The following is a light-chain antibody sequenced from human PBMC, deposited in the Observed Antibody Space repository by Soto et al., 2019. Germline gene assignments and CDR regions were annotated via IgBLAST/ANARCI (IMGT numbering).Light chain of an antibody. J-gene: IGKJ4*01. CDR2: AAS. CDR3: QQSYSTPT. V-gene: IGKV1-39*01. Sequence: DIQMTPSPSSLSASVVDRVTITCRASQSIITYLNWYQQKPGKAPKVLIYAASSLQSGVPSRFSGSGSGTDFTLTISSLQPEDFATYYCQQSYSTPTFGGGTKVDIK. CDR1: QSIITY.